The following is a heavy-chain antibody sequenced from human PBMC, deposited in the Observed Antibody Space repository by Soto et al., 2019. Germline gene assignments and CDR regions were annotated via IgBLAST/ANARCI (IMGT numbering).Heavy chain of an antibody. CDR3: ARGMYDFWSGYVYYYYYMDV. D-gene: IGHD3-3*01. CDR2: ISSSSSTI. J-gene: IGHJ6*03. Sequence: EVQLVESGGGLVQPGGSLRLSCAASGFTFSSYSMNWVRQAPGKGLEWVSYISSSSSTIYYADSVKGRFTISRDNAKKSLYLQMNSLRAEDTAVYYCARGMYDFWSGYVYYYYYMDVWGKGTTVTVSS. V-gene: IGHV3-48*01. CDR1: GFTFSSYS.